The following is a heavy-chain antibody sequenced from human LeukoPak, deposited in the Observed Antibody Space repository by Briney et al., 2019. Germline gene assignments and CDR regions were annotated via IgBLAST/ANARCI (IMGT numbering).Heavy chain of an antibody. CDR1: GFTFSSIC. J-gene: IGHJ4*02. CDR3: AKHPAFDY. Sequence: GGSLTLSCAASGFTFSSICMSWVRQAPGKGLEWVANINQDESDKKYVDSVKGRFTISRDNARNSLFLQMNSLRVEDTAVYFCAKHPAFDYWGQGSLVTVSS. D-gene: IGHD2-21*01. V-gene: IGHV3-7*01. CDR2: INQDESDK.